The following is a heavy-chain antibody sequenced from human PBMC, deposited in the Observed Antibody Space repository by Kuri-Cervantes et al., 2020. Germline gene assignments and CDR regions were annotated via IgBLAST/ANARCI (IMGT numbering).Heavy chain of an antibody. D-gene: IGHD5-18*01. CDR3: AREGGGLTAMVSQFDY. Sequence: GESLKISCKASGYTFNNYGVTWVRQAPGQGLEWMGWTSAYSGKTNYAQKLQDRVTMTTDTSTSTAYMELRSLRSDDTAMYYCAREGGGLTAMVSQFDYWGQGTLVTVSS. V-gene: IGHV1-18*01. CDR1: GYTFNNYG. CDR2: TSAYSGKT. J-gene: IGHJ4*02.